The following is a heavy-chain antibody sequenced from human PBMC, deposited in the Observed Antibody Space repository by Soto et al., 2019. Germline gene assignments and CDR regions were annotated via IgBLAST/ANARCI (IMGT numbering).Heavy chain of an antibody. CDR1: GFTFSSYW. D-gene: IGHD6-19*01. CDR3: ARVKGIAVTCTPRCFDP. Sequence: GGSLRLSCAASGFTFSSYWMHWVRQAPGKGLVWVSRLNSDGSTTNYADSVKGRFAISRDNAKNSLYLQMNSLRAEDTAVYDCARVKGIAVTCTPRCFDPWGQGTLVAVPS. V-gene: IGHV3-74*01. CDR2: LNSDGSTT. J-gene: IGHJ5*02.